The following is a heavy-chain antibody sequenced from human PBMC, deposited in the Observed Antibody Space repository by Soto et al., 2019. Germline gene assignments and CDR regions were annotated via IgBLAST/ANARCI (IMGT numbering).Heavy chain of an antibody. D-gene: IGHD6-19*01. V-gene: IGHV3-30*18. Sequence: VQLVESGGGVVQPGRSLRLSCAASGFTFSDYAMHWVRQAPGKGLEWVAVVSHDGRNTHYADSVKRRFTISRDSSKTTFSLEITSSRAEDTAVYYGAKGGRQWLVTADFNYWGQGALVTVSS. CDR1: GFTFSDYA. CDR2: VSHDGRNT. J-gene: IGHJ4*02. CDR3: AKGGRQWLVTADFNY.